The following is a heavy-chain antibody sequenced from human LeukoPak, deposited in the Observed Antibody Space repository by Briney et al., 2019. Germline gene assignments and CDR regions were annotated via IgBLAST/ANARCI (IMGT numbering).Heavy chain of an antibody. J-gene: IGHJ4*02. CDR1: GGSFSGYY. CDR2: INHSGST. CDR3: ASSGIAAAQPIN. D-gene: IGHD6-13*01. V-gene: IGHV4-34*01. Sequence: SETLSLTCAVYGGSFSGYYWSWTRQPPGKGLEWIGEINHSGSTNYNPSLKSRVTISVDTSKNQFSLKLSSVTAADTAVYYCASSGIAAAQPINWGQGTLVTVSS.